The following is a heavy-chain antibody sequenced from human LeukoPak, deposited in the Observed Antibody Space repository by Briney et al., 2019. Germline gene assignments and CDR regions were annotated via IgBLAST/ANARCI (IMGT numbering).Heavy chain of an antibody. Sequence: TSETLSLTCTVSGYSISGGYYWGWIRQPPGKGLEWIGNIYRSGSTYYNPSLKSRLTISVDTSKNQFSLKLSSVTAADTAVYYCARVGSPCYFDYWGQGTLVTVSS. CDR1: GYSISGGYY. CDR2: IYRSGST. V-gene: IGHV4-38-2*02. J-gene: IGHJ4*02. CDR3: ARVGSPCYFDY.